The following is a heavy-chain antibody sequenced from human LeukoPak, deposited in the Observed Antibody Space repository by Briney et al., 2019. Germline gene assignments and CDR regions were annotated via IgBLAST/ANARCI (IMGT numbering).Heavy chain of an antibody. CDR3: AKGYYDYVWGSYYFDY. Sequence: GGSLRLSCAASGFTFSSYAMSWVRQAPGKGLEWVSAISGSGGSTYYADSVKGRFTISRDNSRDTLYLQMNSLRAEDTAVYYCAKGYYDYVWGSYYFDYWGQGSLVTVSS. CDR2: ISGSGGST. J-gene: IGHJ4*02. D-gene: IGHD3-16*01. CDR1: GFTFSSYA. V-gene: IGHV3-23*01.